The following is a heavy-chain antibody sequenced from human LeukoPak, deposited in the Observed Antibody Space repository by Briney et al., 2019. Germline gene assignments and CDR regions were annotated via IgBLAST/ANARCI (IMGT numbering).Heavy chain of an antibody. CDR1: GDSVSSNRAA. V-gene: IGHV6-1*01. D-gene: IGHD5-24*01. CDR2: TYYRSKWYY. J-gene: IGHJ3*02. CDR3: ARGGAEDGAFDI. Sequence: PSQTLSLTCAISGDSVSSNRAAWNWIRQSPSRGLEWLGRTYYRSKWYYDYAPSVKSRITFNPDTSKNQFSLKLTSVTDADTAVYFCARGGAEDGAFDIWGQGTKVTVPS.